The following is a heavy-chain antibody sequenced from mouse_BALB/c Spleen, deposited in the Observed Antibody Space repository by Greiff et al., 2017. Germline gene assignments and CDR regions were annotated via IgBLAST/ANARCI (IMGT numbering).Heavy chain of an antibody. V-gene: IGHV2-6-7*01. CDR3: ARGLLRGAMDY. J-gene: IGHJ4*01. CDR2: IWGDGST. CDR1: GFSLTGYG. D-gene: IGHD1-1*01. Sequence: VKVVESGPGLVAPSQSLSITCTVSGFSLTGYGVNWVRQPPGKGLEWLGMIWGDGSTDYTSAPKSRLSISKNNSKSQVFLKMNSLHTYDTARYYCARGLLRGAMDYWGQGTSVTVSA.